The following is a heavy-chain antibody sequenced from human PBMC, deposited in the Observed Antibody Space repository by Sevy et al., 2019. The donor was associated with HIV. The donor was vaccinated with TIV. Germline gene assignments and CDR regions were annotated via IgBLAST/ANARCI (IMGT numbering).Heavy chain of an antibody. J-gene: IGHJ5*02. D-gene: IGHD3-10*01. CDR1: GGSFSGYY. CDR2: INHSGST. V-gene: IGHV4-34*01. Sequence: SETLSLTCAVYGGSFSGYYWSWIRQPPGKGLEWIGEINHSGSTNYNPSLKSRVTISVDTSKNQFSLKLSSVTAADTAVYYCPRRWRGYYGSGSYYNLNWFDPWGQGTLVTVSS. CDR3: PRRWRGYYGSGSYYNLNWFDP.